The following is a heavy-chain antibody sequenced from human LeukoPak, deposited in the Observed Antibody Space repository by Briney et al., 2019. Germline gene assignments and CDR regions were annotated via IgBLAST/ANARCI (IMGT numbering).Heavy chain of an antibody. CDR3: ATRLYYYDSSGYYSEYFQH. Sequence: GGSLRLSCAASGFTFSSYAMSWVRQAPGKGLEWVSAISGSDGSTYYADSVKGRFTISRDNSKNTLYLQMNSLRAEDTAVYYCATRLYYYDSSGYYSEYFQHWGQGTPVTVSS. V-gene: IGHV3-23*01. J-gene: IGHJ1*01. D-gene: IGHD3-22*01. CDR2: ISGSDGST. CDR1: GFTFSSYA.